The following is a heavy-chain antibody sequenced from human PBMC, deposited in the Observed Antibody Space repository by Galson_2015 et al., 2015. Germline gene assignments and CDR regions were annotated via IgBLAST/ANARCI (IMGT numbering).Heavy chain of an antibody. CDR2: ISGSGGST. V-gene: IGHV3-23*01. CDR1: GFTFSSYA. Sequence: SLRLSCAASGFTFSSYAMSWVRQAPGKGLEWVSAISGSGGSTYYADSVKGRFTISRDNSKNTLYLQMNSLRAEDTAVYYCAASMDNYYYYYGMDVWGQGTTVTVSS. CDR3: AASMDNYYYYYGMDV. D-gene: IGHD1-1*01. J-gene: IGHJ6*02.